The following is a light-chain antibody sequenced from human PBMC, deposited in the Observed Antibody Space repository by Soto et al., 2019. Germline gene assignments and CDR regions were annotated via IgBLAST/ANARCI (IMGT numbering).Light chain of an antibody. J-gene: IGKJ2*01. CDR2: GES. CDR1: QSVSSSY. V-gene: IGKV3-20*01. Sequence: EIVLTQSPGTLSLSPGERATLSCRASQSVSSSYFAWFQQKPGQAPRLLIYGESSRATGIPDRFSGSGSGTDFTLTISRLEPEDLAVYYCHPYGTSPPYTFGQGTKLEIK. CDR3: HPYGTSPPYT.